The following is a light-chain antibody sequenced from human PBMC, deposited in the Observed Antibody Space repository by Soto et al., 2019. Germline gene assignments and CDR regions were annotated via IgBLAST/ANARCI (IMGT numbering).Light chain of an antibody. J-gene: IGLJ3*02. Sequence: QSVLTQPPSASGTPGQRVTISCSGSSSNIGSNSVNWYRQLPGTAPKLLIYRNNQRPSGVPDRFSGSQSGTSASLAISGLQSEDEADYYCAAWDDSLDGGVFGGGTQLTVL. V-gene: IGLV1-44*01. CDR1: SSNIGSNS. CDR2: RNN. CDR3: AAWDDSLDGGV.